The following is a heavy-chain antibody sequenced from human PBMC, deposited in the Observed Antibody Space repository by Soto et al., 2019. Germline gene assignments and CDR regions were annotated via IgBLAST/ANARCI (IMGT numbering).Heavy chain of an antibody. CDR1: GGSVSSYY. V-gene: IGHV4-39*01. Sequence: SETLSLTCTVSGGSVSSYYWSWIRQTPAKGLEWIGTIYYSGETFYNPSLKSRVTISIDTSKNHFSLNLTSVTAADTAIYYCARHGSFWGQGALVTVSS. CDR2: IYYSGET. J-gene: IGHJ1*01. D-gene: IGHD3-16*02. CDR3: ARHGSF.